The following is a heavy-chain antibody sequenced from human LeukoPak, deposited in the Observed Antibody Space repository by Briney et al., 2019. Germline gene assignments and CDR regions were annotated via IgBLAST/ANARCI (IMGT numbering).Heavy chain of an antibody. J-gene: IGHJ4*02. D-gene: IGHD3-22*01. CDR1: EFTFSSYA. V-gene: IGHV3-23*01. CDR2: ISGSGGST. CDR3: AKAVYYDSSGWYYFDY. Sequence: GGSLRLSCAASEFTFSSYAMSWVRQAPGKGLEWVSAISGSGGSTYYADSVKGRFTISRDNSKNTLYLQMNSLRAEDTAVYYCAKAVYYDSSGWYYFDYWGQGTLVTVSS.